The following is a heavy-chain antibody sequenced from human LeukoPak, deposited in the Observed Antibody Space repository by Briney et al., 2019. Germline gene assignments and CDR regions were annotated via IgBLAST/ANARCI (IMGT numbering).Heavy chain of an antibody. Sequence: SQTLSLTCAISGDSASSNSAAWNWIRQSPSRGLEWLGRTYYRSKWYNDYAVSVKSRITINPDTSKNQFSLQLNSVTPEDTAVYYCALGYCSSTSCYWFDPWGQGTLVTVSS. D-gene: IGHD2-2*01. CDR2: TYYRSKWYN. CDR3: ALGYCSSTSCYWFDP. J-gene: IGHJ5*02. V-gene: IGHV6-1*01. CDR1: GDSASSNSAA.